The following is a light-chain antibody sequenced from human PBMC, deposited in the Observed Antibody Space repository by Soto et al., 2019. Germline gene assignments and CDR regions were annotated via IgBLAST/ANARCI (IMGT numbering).Light chain of an antibody. V-gene: IGKV3-20*01. J-gene: IGKJ1*01. CDR2: GAS. CDR1: QSVSSSY. Sequence: EIALTQSPGTMSLSPVERATLSCRASQSVSSSYLAWYQQKPGQAPRLLIYGASSRATGIPDRFSGSGSGTDFTLTISRLEPEDFAVYYCQQYGSSMWTFGQGTKVDIK. CDR3: QQYGSSMWT.